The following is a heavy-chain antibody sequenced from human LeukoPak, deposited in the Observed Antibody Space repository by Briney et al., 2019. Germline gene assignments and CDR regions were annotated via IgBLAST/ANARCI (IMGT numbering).Heavy chain of an antibody. CDR2: ISSGGSTI. Sequence: PGGSLRLSCAVSGFTFSDYYMSWIRQAPGKGLEWVSYISSGGSTISHADSVKGRFTISRDNAENSLYLQMNSLRAEDTAVYYCARRAPAGRCFDYWGQGTLVTVSS. D-gene: IGHD6-13*01. V-gene: IGHV3-11*01. CDR3: ARRAPAGRCFDY. J-gene: IGHJ4*02. CDR1: GFTFSDYY.